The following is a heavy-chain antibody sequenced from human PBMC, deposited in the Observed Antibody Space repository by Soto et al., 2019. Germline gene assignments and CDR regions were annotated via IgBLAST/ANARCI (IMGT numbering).Heavy chain of an antibody. J-gene: IGHJ4*02. V-gene: IGHV3-53*01. CDR1: GFTVGNNY. Sequence: VQLVESGGGLIQPGGSLKLSCSASGFTVGNNYMSWVRQAPGKGLEWVSLIYSTGTTKYADSVKGRLPVSRDNAKNTLYLQMNSLRAEDTAVYYCAKDGRGSGSHYNSFGYWRQGTLVTVSS. D-gene: IGHD3-10*01. CDR2: IYSTGTT. CDR3: AKDGRGSGSHYNSFGY.